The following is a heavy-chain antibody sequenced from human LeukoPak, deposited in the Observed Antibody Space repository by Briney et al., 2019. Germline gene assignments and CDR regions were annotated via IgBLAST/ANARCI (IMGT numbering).Heavy chain of an antibody. V-gene: IGHV4-34*01. CDR3: ARAPEWELLRAYYFDY. D-gene: IGHD1-26*01. Sequence: SETLSLTCAVYGGSFSGYYWSWIRQPPGKGLEWIGEINHSGGTNYNPSLKSRVTISVDTSKNQFSLKLSSVTAADTAVYYCARAPEWELLRAYYFDYWGQGTLVTVSS. CDR1: GGSFSGYY. J-gene: IGHJ4*02. CDR2: INHSGGT.